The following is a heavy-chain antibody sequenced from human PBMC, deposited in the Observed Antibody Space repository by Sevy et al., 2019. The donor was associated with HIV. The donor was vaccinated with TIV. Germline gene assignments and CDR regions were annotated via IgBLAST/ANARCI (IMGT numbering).Heavy chain of an antibody. D-gene: IGHD2-2*01. Sequence: ASVKVSCKVSGYTLTELSMHWVRQAPGKGLEWMGGFDPEDGETIYAQKFQGRVTMTEDTSTDTAYMGLSSLGSEATAVYYCATGSVPAAMLYYYGMDVWGQGTTVTVSS. J-gene: IGHJ6*02. CDR3: ATGSVPAAMLYYYGMDV. CDR2: FDPEDGET. V-gene: IGHV1-24*01. CDR1: GYTLTELS.